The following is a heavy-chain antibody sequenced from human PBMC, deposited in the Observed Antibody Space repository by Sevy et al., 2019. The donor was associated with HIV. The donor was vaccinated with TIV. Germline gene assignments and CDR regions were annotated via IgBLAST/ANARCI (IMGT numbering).Heavy chain of an antibody. Sequence: GGSLRLSCAASGFTFSTYAMSWVRQAPGKGLDWVSTISGDGRPYYADSVKGRFTISRDNSRDTLFLQINSLRAEDMAIYFCAKHYLHDISAGWYFDLWGRGTLVTVSS. D-gene: IGHD6-6*01. CDR2: ISGDGRP. CDR3: AKHYLHDISAGWYFDL. CDR1: GFTFSTYA. V-gene: IGHV3-23*01. J-gene: IGHJ2*01.